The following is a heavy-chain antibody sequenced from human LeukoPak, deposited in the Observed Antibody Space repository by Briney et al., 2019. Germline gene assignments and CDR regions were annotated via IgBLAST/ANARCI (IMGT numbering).Heavy chain of an antibody. J-gene: IGHJ4*02. Sequence: GRSLRLSCAASGFTFSSYGMHWVRQAPGKGLEWVAVVSKDASKKYYADSVKGRFTISRDNSNNTLYLQMNSLGVEDTAIYYCAGWANDYWGQGTLVTVPS. CDR1: GFTFSSYG. CDR3: AGWANDY. CDR2: VSKDASKK. D-gene: IGHD2-15*01. V-gene: IGHV3-30*03.